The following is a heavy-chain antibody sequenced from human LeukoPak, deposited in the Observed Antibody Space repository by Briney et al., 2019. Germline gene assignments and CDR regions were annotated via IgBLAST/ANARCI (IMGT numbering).Heavy chain of an antibody. V-gene: IGHV1-58*01. CDR2: IVVGSGNT. Sequence: SVKVSCKASGFTFTSSAVQWVRQARGQRLEWIGWIVVGSGNTNYAQKFQERVTITRDMSTSIAYMELSSLRSEDTAVYYCAEYYYGSGSYYPYYGMDVWGQGTTVTVSS. J-gene: IGHJ6*02. CDR3: AEYYYGSGSYYPYYGMDV. D-gene: IGHD3-10*01. CDR1: GFTFTSSA.